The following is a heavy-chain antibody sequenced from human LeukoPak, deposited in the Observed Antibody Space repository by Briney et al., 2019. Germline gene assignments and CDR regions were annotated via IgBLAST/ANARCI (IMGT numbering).Heavy chain of an antibody. CDR2: FSGSGGRT. CDR1: GFTFSDYW. D-gene: IGHD2-21*01. CDR3: AKDTWQFAPDYYYYMDV. V-gene: IGHV3-23*01. J-gene: IGHJ6*03. Sequence: PGGSLRLSCAASGFTFSDYWMEWVRQAPGKGLEWVSAFSGSGGRTYYADFVKGRFTISRDNSKNTLYLQMNSLRAEDTALYYCAKDTWQFAPDYYYYMDVWGKGTTVTVSS.